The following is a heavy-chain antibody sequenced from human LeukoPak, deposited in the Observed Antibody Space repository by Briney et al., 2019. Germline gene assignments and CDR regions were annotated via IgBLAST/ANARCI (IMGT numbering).Heavy chain of an antibody. CDR2: IYYSGST. Sequence: KSSETLSLTCTVSGGSISSSYWSWIRQPPGKGLEWIGYIYYSGSTNYNPSLKSRVAISVDTSKNQFSLKVSSVTAADTAVYYCATSPGTTGTTWGQGTLVTVSS. V-gene: IGHV4-59*01. CDR1: GGSISSSY. CDR3: ATSPGTTGTT. J-gene: IGHJ4*02. D-gene: IGHD1-1*01.